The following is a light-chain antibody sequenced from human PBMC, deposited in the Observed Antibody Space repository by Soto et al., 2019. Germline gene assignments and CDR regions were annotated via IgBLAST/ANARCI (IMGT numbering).Light chain of an antibody. Sequence: DFQMTQSPSSLSASVGDRVSITCRASQSIGTSLNWYQQKPGKAPKLLIYSASTFQGGGPSRFSGNGSWTDFPLPLRRLQPEGFANYHRQQSYNAPFPFGPGTKGDCK. CDR2: SAS. V-gene: IGKV1-39*01. CDR1: QSIGTS. J-gene: IGKJ3*01. CDR3: QQSYNAPFP.